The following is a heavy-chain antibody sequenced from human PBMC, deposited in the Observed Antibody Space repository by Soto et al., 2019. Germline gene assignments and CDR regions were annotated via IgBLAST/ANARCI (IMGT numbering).Heavy chain of an antibody. Sequence: QVQLVQSRTEVKNPGASVKVSCKAFGYTFYRYGVSCVRQAPGQRLEWMGGMTPYNGHTTYEEIVQDRIIMTTEPTTSTAYMELRHLTSDVTAIYYGARGRTSWFPVPDLWSQGALVTVSS. V-gene: IGHV1-18*01. D-gene: IGHD3-9*01. CDR3: ARGRTSWFPVPDL. J-gene: IGHJ5*02. CDR1: GYTFYRYG. CDR2: MTPYNGHT.